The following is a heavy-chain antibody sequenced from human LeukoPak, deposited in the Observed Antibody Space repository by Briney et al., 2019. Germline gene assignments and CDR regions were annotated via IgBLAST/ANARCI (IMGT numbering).Heavy chain of an antibody. CDR3: AKGAFFRDGYNYQDY. Sequence: GRSLSLSCAASGFTFSSYDMHWVRQAPGKGLEWVAVISYDGSNKNYADSVKGRFTISRDNSKNTLYLQMNSLRAEDTAVYYCAKGAFFRDGYNYQDYWGQGTLVTVSS. J-gene: IGHJ4*02. D-gene: IGHD5-24*01. V-gene: IGHV3-30*18. CDR1: GFTFSSYD. CDR2: ISYDGSNK.